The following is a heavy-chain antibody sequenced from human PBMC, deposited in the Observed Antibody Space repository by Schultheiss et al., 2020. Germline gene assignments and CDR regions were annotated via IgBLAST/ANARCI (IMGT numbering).Heavy chain of an antibody. CDR3: AIESGQWPTYNYYMDV. D-gene: IGHD6-19*01. J-gene: IGHJ6*03. Sequence: SETLSLTCTLSGGSMSTYYWSWIRQPAGKGLEWIGRIHKSGNTDYNPSLRSRFTMSVDTSKTQFSLKLSSVTAADTAVYYCAIESGQWPTYNYYMDVWGKGTSVIDSS. V-gene: IGHV4-4*07. CDR1: GGSMSTYY. CDR2: IHKSGNT.